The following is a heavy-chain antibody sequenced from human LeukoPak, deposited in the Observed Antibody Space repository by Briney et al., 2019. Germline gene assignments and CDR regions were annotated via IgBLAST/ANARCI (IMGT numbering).Heavy chain of an antibody. CDR2: IYPGDSNT. CDR1: GYSFTTYW. D-gene: IGHD2-2*01. J-gene: IGHJ4*02. V-gene: IGHV5-51*01. CDR3: ARGCSSTTCYHNFDY. Sequence: GESLKISFKGSGYSFTTYWVGWVRQMPGQGLEWMGIIYPGDSNTRYSPSFQGQVTISADKSISTAYLQWSSLKASDTAMYYCARGCSSTTCYHNFDYWGQGTLVTVSS.